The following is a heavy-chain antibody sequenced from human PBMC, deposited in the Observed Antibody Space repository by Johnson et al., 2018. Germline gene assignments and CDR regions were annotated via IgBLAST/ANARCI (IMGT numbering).Heavy chain of an antibody. CDR3: ARDPIDLYGMDV. V-gene: IGHV3-21*01. CDR2: ISSSNSYI. Sequence: VQLVESGGGLVKPGGSLRLSCAASGFTFSSYTMNWVRQTPGKGLEWVSSISSSNSYIFSADSMKGRFTISRDNAKNSLYLQMNSLRVEDTAVYYCARDPIDLYGMDVWGQGTTVTVSS. CDR1: GFTFSSYT. D-gene: IGHD3-3*01. J-gene: IGHJ6*02.